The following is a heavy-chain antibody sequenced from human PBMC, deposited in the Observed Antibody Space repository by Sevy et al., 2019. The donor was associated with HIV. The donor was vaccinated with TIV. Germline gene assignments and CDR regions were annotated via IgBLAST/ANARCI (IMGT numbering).Heavy chain of an antibody. Sequence: GGSLRLSCAASGFTFSSYAMSWVRQAPGKGLEWVSAISGSGGSTYYADSVKGRFTISRDNSKNTLYLQMNGLRAEDTAVYYCAKGPRGYSYGFGRYSSGWYPYYFDYWGQGTLVTVSS. D-gene: IGHD6-19*01. J-gene: IGHJ4*02. CDR1: GFTFSSYA. CDR2: ISGSGGST. V-gene: IGHV3-23*01. CDR3: AKGPRGYSYGFGRYSSGWYPYYFDY.